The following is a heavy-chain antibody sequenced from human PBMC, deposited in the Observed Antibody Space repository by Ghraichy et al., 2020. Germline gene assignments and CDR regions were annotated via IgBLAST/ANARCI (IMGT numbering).Heavy chain of an antibody. CDR2: IYTSGST. V-gene: IGHV4-4*07. CDR3: ARDGGAGTPYNWFDP. D-gene: IGHD6-19*01. CDR1: GGSTSSYY. Sequence: SETLSLTCTVSGGSTSSYYWSWIRQPAGKGLEWIGRIYTSGSTNCNPSLKSRVTMSVDTSKNQFSLKLSSVTAADTAVYYCARDGGAGTPYNWFDPWGQGTLVTVSS. J-gene: IGHJ5*02.